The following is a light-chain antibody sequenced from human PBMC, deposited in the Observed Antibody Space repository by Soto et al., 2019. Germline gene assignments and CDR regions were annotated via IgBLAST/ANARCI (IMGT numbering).Light chain of an antibody. CDR2: DTN. CDR3: LPTYSGASVF. CDR1: TGAVTSGHF. Sequence: QSVVTQEPSLTVSPGGTVTLTCGSSTGAVTSGHFPSWFQQKPGQAPRTLIYDTNNKQSWTPARFSGSVLGGKAALTLSGAQPEDEAEHYCLPTYSGASVFFGGGTKLTVL. J-gene: IGLJ2*01. V-gene: IGLV7-46*01.